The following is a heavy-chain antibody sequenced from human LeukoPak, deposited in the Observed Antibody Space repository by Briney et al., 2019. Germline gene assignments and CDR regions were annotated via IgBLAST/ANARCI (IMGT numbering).Heavy chain of an antibody. CDR2: INSDGSST. J-gene: IGHJ4*02. Sequence: GGSLRLSCAASRFTFRNYWMHWVPQAPGKGLVWVSRINSDGSSTSYADSVKGRFTISRDNAKNTLYLQMNSLRAEDTAVYYCARGTRDGYPSDYWGQGTLVTVSS. CDR3: ARGTRDGYPSDY. D-gene: IGHD5-24*01. CDR1: RFTFRNYW. V-gene: IGHV3-74*01.